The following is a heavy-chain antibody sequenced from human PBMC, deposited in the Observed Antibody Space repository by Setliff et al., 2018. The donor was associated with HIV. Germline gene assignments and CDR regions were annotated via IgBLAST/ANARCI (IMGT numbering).Heavy chain of an antibody. D-gene: IGHD3-3*01. V-gene: IGHV4-59*01. CDR3: ARGYYNFWSGYPPLDY. CDR2: IYYSGST. Sequence: PSETLSLTCTVSGGSISSYYWSWIRQPPGKGPEWIGYIYYSGSTNYNPSLKSRVTISVDTSKNQFSLRLSSVTAADTAVYYCARGYYNFWSGYPPLDYWGQGTLVTVSS. J-gene: IGHJ4*02. CDR1: GGSISSYY.